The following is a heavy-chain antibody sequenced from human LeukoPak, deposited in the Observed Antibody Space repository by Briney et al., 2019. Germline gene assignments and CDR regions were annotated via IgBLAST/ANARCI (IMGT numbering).Heavy chain of an antibody. CDR2: IIPIFGTA. CDR1: GGTFSSYA. CDR3: ARDDYDILTGYYNGNY. J-gene: IGHJ4*02. V-gene: IGHV1-69*01. D-gene: IGHD3-9*01. Sequence: ASVKVSCKASGGTFSSYAISWVRQAPGQGLEWMGGIIPIFGTANYAQKFQGRVTITADESTSTAYMELSSLRSEDTAVYYCARDDYDILTGYYNGNYWGQGTLVTVSS.